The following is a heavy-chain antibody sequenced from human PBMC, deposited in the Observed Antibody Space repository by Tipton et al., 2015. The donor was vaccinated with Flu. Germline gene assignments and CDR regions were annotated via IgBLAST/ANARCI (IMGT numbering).Heavy chain of an antibody. CDR3: ARRDYSNYVSDPKNSFDP. CDR2: VHYSGSP. Sequence: QLVQSGGGLVHPGGSLRLSCAASGFTFSTYWMSWVRQPPGKGLEWIGNVHYSGSPHYNPSLKSRVTISVDTSKNQFSLRLSSVTAADTAVYYCARRDYSNYVSDPKNSFDPWGQGTLVTVSS. V-gene: IGHV4-59*08. D-gene: IGHD4-11*01. CDR1: GFTFSTYW. J-gene: IGHJ5*02.